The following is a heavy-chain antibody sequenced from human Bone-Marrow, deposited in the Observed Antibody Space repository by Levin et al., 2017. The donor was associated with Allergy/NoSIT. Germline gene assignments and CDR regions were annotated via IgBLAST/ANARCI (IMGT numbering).Heavy chain of an antibody. D-gene: IGHD7-27*01. Sequence: GGSLRLSCAASGFTFSSHGMHWVRQVPGKGLEWVAVIWYDGSNKYYADSVKGRSTISRDNSKNTLYLQMNSLRAEDTAVYYCATNWGSGGEDYWGQGTLVTVSS. V-gene: IGHV3-33*01. CDR2: IWYDGSNK. J-gene: IGHJ4*02. CDR1: GFTFSSHG. CDR3: ATNWGSGGEDY.